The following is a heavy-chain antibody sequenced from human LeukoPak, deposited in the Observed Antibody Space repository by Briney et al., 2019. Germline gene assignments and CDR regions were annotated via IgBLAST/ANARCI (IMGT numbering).Heavy chain of an antibody. V-gene: IGHV4-34*01. D-gene: IGHD6-6*01. J-gene: IGHJ4*02. CDR3: ARGRAYSSYDY. CDR2: INHSGST. CDR1: GDSINNHD. Sequence: SETLSLTCGISGDSINNHDWWSWIRQPPGKGLEWIGEINHSGSTNYNPSLKSRVTISVDTSKNQFSLKLSSVTAADTAVYYCARGRAYSSYDYWGQGTLVTVSS.